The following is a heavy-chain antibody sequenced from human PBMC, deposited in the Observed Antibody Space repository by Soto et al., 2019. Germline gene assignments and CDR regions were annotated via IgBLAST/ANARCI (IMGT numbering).Heavy chain of an antibody. D-gene: IGHD4-4*01. Sequence: PGGSLRLSCAASGFTFSTHAMSWVRQAPGKGLEWVSTFSGSGGNIYYAESVKGRLTISRDDSKNTLYLHMNSLRVEDTAVYYCAKDPPWTVGPLAMDVWGQGTTVTVSS. J-gene: IGHJ6*02. CDR2: FSGSGGNI. CDR1: GFTFSTHA. CDR3: AKDPPWTVGPLAMDV. V-gene: IGHV3-23*01.